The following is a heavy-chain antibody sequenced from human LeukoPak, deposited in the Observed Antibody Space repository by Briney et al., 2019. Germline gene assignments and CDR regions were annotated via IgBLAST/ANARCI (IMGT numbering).Heavy chain of an antibody. CDR1: GFTFSSYG. D-gene: IGHD6-13*01. CDR2: KWYDGSNK. V-gene: IGHV3-33*01. CDR3: ARDWAAAATEDWFDP. J-gene: IGHJ5*02. Sequence: GGSLRLSCAASGFTFSSYGMHWFAQAPAKGLKGLPVKWYDGSNKYYADSVKGRFTISRDNSKNTLYLQMNSLRAEDTAVYYCARDWAAAATEDWFDPWGQGTLVTVSS.